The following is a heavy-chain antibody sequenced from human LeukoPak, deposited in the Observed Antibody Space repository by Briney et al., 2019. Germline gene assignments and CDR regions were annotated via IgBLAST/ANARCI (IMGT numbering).Heavy chain of an antibody. CDR2: VGISSGNT. Sequence: GGSLRLSCAASGFTFIDYSMNWVRQAPGKGLEWISYVGISSGNTKYADSVKGRFTISGDSAKNSVFLQMNSLRAEDTAVYYCARDHRYAFDNWGQGTLVTVSS. J-gene: IGHJ4*02. D-gene: IGHD5-12*01. CDR3: ARDHRYAFDN. V-gene: IGHV3-48*04. CDR1: GFTFIDYS.